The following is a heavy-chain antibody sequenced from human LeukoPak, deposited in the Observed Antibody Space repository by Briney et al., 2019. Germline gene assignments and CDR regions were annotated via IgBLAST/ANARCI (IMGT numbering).Heavy chain of an antibody. J-gene: IGHJ4*02. CDR1: GGSFSGYY. Sequence: PSETLSLTCAVYGGSFSGYYWSWIRQPPGEGLEWIGEINHSGSTNYNPSLKSRVTISVDTSKNQFSLKLSSVTAADTAVYYCASLTYEWGQGTLVTVSS. CDR2: INHSGST. D-gene: IGHD3-9*01. V-gene: IGHV4-34*01. CDR3: ASLTYE.